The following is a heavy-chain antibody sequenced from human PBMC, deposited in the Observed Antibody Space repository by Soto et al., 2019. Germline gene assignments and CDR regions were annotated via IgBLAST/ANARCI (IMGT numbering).Heavy chain of an antibody. V-gene: IGHV1-8*01. CDR2: MNPNSGNT. Sequence: ASVKVSCKASGYTFTIYDINGVRQSTVQGLEWMGWMNPNSGNTGYAQKFQGRVTMTRNTSISTAYMELSSLRSEDTAVYYCARGLVVPAAIRENWFDPWGQGTLVTVSS. CDR3: ARGLVVPAAIRENWFDP. CDR1: GYTFTIYD. J-gene: IGHJ5*02. D-gene: IGHD2-2*01.